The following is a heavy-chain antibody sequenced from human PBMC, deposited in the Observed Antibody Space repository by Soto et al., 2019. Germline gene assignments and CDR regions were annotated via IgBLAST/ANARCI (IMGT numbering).Heavy chain of an antibody. CDR1: GFTFSRYL. J-gene: IGHJ3*02. Sequence: GALRLSCAASGFTFSRYLVSLGRQAPGKGLEGVANIKQDGSEKYYVDSVKGRFTISRDNAKNSLYLQMNSLRAEDTAVYYCARDVMITFGGIIAKGYDAFDIWGQGTMVTVSS. D-gene: IGHD3-16*02. CDR3: ARDVMITFGGIIAKGYDAFDI. V-gene: IGHV3-7*01. CDR2: IKQDGSEK.